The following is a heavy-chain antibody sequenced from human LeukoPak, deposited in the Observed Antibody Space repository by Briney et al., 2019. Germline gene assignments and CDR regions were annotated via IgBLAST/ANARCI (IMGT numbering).Heavy chain of an antibody. V-gene: IGHV3-48*01. CDR3: ARGSDTGTSRFDY. CDR1: GFSLRNYS. D-gene: IGHD7-27*01. J-gene: IGHJ4*02. CDR2: VSSSTTAN. Sequence: GGSLRLSCAASGFSLRNYSMHWVRQAPGKGLEWVSAVSSSTTANYYADSVKGRFTISRDNARNSLYLQVSSLRADDTAVYYCARGSDTGTSRFDYRGQGTLVTVSS.